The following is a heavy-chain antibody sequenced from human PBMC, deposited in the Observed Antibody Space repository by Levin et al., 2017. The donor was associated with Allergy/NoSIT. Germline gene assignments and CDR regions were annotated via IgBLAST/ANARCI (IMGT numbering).Heavy chain of an antibody. CDR3: ARSAHVTVIPAAIFAFDP. J-gene: IGHJ5*02. CDR2: IHYTGYT. CDR1: GGSISSYY. D-gene: IGHD2-2*01. Sequence: SETLSLTYTVSGGSISSYYWSWIRQSPGKRPEWIGYIHYTGYTNYSPSLKSRVTISLDTSKNQFSLKLTSVTAADTAVYSCARSAHVTVIPAAIFAFDPWGQGILVTVSS. V-gene: IGHV4-59*08.